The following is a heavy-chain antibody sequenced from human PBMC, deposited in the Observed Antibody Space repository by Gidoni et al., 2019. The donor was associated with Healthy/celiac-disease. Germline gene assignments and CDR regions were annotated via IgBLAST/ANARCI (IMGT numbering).Heavy chain of an antibody. CDR2: IYTSGST. CDR1: GGSISSGSYY. Sequence: QVQLQESGPGLVKPSQTLSLTCTVSGGSISSGSYYWSWIRRPAGKGLEWIGRIYTSGSTNYNPSLKSRVTISVDTSKNQFSLKLSAVTAADTAVYYCARALVGYYYDSSGYYWKGTDYYYGMDVWGQGTTVTVSS. J-gene: IGHJ6*02. CDR3: ARALVGYYYDSSGYYWKGTDYYYGMDV. V-gene: IGHV4-61*02. D-gene: IGHD3-22*01.